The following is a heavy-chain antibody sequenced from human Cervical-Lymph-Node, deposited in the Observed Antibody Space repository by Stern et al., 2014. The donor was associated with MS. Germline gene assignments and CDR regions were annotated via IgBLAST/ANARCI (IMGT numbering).Heavy chain of an antibody. V-gene: IGHV1-2*02. J-gene: IGHJ4*02. D-gene: IGHD2-21*01. CDR2: IHPNSGDT. Sequence: MQLVESGADVKKPGASLKVSCKASGYTFTDYYMQRVRQAPGQGLEWMGWIHPNSGDTNYARKFQGRVTLTRDTSINTAYLELSRLTYDDTAVYYCARGLATALIADFWGQGTLVTVS. CDR3: ARGLATALIADF. CDR1: GYTFTDYY.